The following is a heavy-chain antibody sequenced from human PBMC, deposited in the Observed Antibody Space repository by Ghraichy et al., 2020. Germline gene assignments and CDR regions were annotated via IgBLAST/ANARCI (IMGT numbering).Heavy chain of an antibody. CDR2: ITGNGEST. Sequence: GGSLRLSCAASGFAFSSYAMNWVRQSPGKRLEWVSAITGNGESTFYADSVKGRFTTSRDTSKNMLYMLMSSLRAEYTAVYYCGKVHRYSSSWYGGRAIDAFAILGHGKMVTVPS. CDR1: GFAFSSYA. CDR3: GKVHRYSSSWYGGRAIDAFAI. J-gene: IGHJ3*02. D-gene: IGHD6-19*01. V-gene: IGHV3-23*01.